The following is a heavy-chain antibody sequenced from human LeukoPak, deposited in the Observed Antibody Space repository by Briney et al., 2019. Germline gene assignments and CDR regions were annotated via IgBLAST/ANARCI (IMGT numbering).Heavy chain of an antibody. D-gene: IGHD5-18*01. Sequence: SGTLSLTCTVSGGSISSSSYCWGWIRQPPGKGLEWIGSMYYSGTYSGSTYQNPSLKSRVTISVDTSKNQFSLKVTSVTAADTAVYYCARHTAMGSPLHHWGQGTRVTVSS. V-gene: IGHV4-39*01. CDR2: MYYSGTYSGST. CDR3: ARHTAMGSPLHH. J-gene: IGHJ5*02. CDR1: GGSISSSSYC.